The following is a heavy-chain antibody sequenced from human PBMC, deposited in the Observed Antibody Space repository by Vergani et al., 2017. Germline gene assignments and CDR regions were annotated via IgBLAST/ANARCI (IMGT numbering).Heavy chain of an antibody. CDR1: GGSLSSYY. V-gene: IGHV4-59*01. CDR2: IYYSGST. D-gene: IGHD3-9*01. CDR3: ARDPGNYDILTGYGMEV. Sequence: QVQLQESGPGLVKPSETLSLTCTVSGGSLSSYYWSWIRQPPGKGLEWIGYIYYSGSTNYNPSLKSRVTISVDTSKNQFSLKLSSVTAADTAVYYCARDPGNYDILTGYGMEVWGQGTTVTVSS. J-gene: IGHJ6*02.